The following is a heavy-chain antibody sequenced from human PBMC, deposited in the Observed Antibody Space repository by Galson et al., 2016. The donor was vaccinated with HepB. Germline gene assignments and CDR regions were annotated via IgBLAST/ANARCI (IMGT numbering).Heavy chain of an antibody. CDR3: ARTHSGGTDYYYYAMDV. J-gene: IGHJ6*02. CDR1: GYIFNNFW. Sequence: QSGAEVKKPGESLKISCKGSGYIFNNFWVAWVRQMPGKGLEWMGIIYPGDSHSRYSPSPQGQVTISADKSINTAYLQWSSLTASDTAVYYCARTHSGGTDYYYYAMDVWGQGNPGHRLL. D-gene: IGHD2-15*01. V-gene: IGHV5-51*01. CDR2: IYPGDSHS.